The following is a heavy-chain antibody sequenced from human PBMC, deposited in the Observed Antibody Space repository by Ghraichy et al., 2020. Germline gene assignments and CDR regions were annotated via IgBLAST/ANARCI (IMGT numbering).Heavy chain of an antibody. CDR2: INNDGSGT. Sequence: GESLNISCEASGFTFNSFWMHWVRQAPGKGLVWVSRINNDGSGTNYADSVKGRFTVSRDNAKNTLYLQMNSLRTEDTAVYYCARDRPGYCSTSSCSYYFDPWGQGTLVTVSS. CDR1: GFTFNSFW. J-gene: IGHJ4*02. V-gene: IGHV3-74*01. D-gene: IGHD2-2*01. CDR3: ARDRPGYCSTSSCSYYFDP.